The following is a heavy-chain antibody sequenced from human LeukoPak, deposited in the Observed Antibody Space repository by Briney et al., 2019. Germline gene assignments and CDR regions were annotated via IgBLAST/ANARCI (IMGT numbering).Heavy chain of an antibody. J-gene: IGHJ3*02. Sequence: ASVKVSCKASGYTFTGYYMHWVRQAPGQGLEWMGWINPNSGGTNYAQKFQGRVTMPRDTSISTAYMELSRLRSDDTAVYYCASIKFIVGATSNAFDIWGQGTMVTVSS. CDR1: GYTFTGYY. D-gene: IGHD1-26*01. V-gene: IGHV1-2*02. CDR2: INPNSGGT. CDR3: ASIKFIVGATSNAFDI.